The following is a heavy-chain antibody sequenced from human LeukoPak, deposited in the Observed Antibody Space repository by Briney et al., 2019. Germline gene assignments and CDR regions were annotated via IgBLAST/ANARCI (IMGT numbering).Heavy chain of an antibody. Sequence: PGGSLRLSCAASGFTFSSYGMHWVRQAPGKGLEWVAVISYDGSNKYYADSVKGRFTISRDNSKNTLYLQMSSLRAEDTAVYYCAKDHDYGDYGFDYWGQGTLVTVSS. CDR1: GFTFSSYG. V-gene: IGHV3-30*18. CDR2: ISYDGSNK. J-gene: IGHJ4*02. D-gene: IGHD4-17*01. CDR3: AKDHDYGDYGFDY.